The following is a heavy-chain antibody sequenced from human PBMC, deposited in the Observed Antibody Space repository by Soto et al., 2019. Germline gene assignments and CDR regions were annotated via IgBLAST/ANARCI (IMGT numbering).Heavy chain of an antibody. Sequence: QVQLVESGGGVVQPGRSLRLSCAASGFTFSSYGMHWVRLAPGKGLEWVAVIWYDGSNKYYADSVKGRFTISRDNSKNTLYLQMNSLRAEDTAVYYCARSIAARPDYYYYMDVWGKGTTVTVSS. V-gene: IGHV3-33*01. J-gene: IGHJ6*03. D-gene: IGHD6-6*01. CDR2: IWYDGSNK. CDR3: ARSIAARPDYYYYMDV. CDR1: GFTFSSYG.